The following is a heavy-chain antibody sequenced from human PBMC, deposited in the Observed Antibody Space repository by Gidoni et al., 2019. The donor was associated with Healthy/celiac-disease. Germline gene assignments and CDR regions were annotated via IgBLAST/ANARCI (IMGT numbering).Heavy chain of an antibody. CDR3: ARSRGAYCGGDCYSDYYYYGMDV. CDR1: GFTFRSYS. J-gene: IGHJ6*02. D-gene: IGHD2-21*01. V-gene: IGHV3-21*01. Sequence: EVQLVESGGGLVKPGGSLRLSCAAEGFTFRSYSMNWVRRAPGTGLEWVSSISSSSSYIYYADSVKGRFTISRDNANNSLYLQMNSLRAEDTAVYYCARSRGAYCGGDCYSDYYYYGMDVWGQGTTVTVSS. CDR2: ISSSSSYI.